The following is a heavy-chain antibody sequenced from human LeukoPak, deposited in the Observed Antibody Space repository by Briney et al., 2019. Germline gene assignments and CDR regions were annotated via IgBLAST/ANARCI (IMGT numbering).Heavy chain of an antibody. CDR3: ARSNYASCDY. CDR1: GGSISSGGYS. D-gene: IGHD4-11*01. J-gene: IGHJ4*02. Sequence: SETLSLTRAVSGGSISSGGYSWSWIRQPPGKGLEWIGYIYYSGRTYYNPSLKSQVTISVDTSKNQFSLKLSSVTAADTAVYYCARSNYASCDYWGQGTLVTVSS. CDR2: IYYSGRT. V-gene: IGHV4-30-4*07.